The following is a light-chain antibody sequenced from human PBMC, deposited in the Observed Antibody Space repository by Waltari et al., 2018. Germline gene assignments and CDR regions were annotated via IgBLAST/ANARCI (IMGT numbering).Light chain of an antibody. V-gene: IGLV2-14*03. CDR1: NSDVGGYNY. CDR3: GSYTARSTYV. J-gene: IGLJ1*01. Sequence: QSALTQPASVSGSPGQSITISCTGANSDVGGYNYVSWYQQYPGKAPKLIIYDVTPLPSGISNRFSGSKSGNTASLTISGLQTEDEAYYHCGSYTARSTYVFGTGTKVTVL. CDR2: DVT.